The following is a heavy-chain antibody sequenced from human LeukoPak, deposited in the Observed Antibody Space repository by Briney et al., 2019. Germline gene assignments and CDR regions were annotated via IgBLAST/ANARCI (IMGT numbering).Heavy chain of an antibody. V-gene: IGHV4-59*01. CDR2: IYYSGST. J-gene: IGHJ6*02. D-gene: IGHD4-17*01. Sequence: SETLSLTCTVSGGSISSYYWSWIRQPPGKGLEWIGYIYYSGSTNYNPSLKSRVTISVDTSKNQFSLKLSSVTAADTAVYYCARASIWHDYGDRPYYYYGMDVWGQGTTVTVSS. CDR3: ARASIWHDYGDRPYYYYGMDV. CDR1: GGSISSYY.